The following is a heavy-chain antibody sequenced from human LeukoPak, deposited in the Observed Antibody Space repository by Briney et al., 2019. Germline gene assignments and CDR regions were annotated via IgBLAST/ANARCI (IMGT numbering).Heavy chain of an antibody. Sequence: GRSLRLSCAASGFTFSSYGMPWGRQAPGKGLGWVAVIWYDGSNKYYADSVRGRFTISRDNSKITLYVQMKSMRAEGTVVYYCARDRHPSETYYDFWSGYYNYYYYGMDVWGQGTTVTVSS. D-gene: IGHD3-3*01. V-gene: IGHV3-33*01. CDR3: ARDRHPSETYYDFWSGYYNYYYYGMDV. CDR2: IWYDGSNK. CDR1: GFTFSSYG. J-gene: IGHJ6*02.